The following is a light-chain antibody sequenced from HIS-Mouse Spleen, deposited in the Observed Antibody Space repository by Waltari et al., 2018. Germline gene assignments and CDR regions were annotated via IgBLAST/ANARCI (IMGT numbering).Light chain of an antibody. V-gene: IGLV3-10*01. Sequence: SYELTQPPSVSVSPGQTARITCSGDALPKKKPYWYQQKSGKAPVLVIYEDSKRPSGIPERFSGSSSGTMATLTISGAQVEDEADYYCYSTDSSGNHRVFGGGTKLTVL. CDR3: YSTDSSGNHRV. CDR2: EDS. CDR1: ALPKKK. J-gene: IGLJ2*01.